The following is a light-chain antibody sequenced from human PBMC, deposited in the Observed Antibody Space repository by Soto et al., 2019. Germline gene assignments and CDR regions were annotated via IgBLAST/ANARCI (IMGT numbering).Light chain of an antibody. CDR1: QSISSW. Sequence: DIQMTQSPSTLSASVGDRVTITCRASQSISSWLAWYQQKPGKAPKLLIYDASSLESGVPSRFSGSGSGTEFTLTISSLQPDDFATYYCKQYNSWLRLFAFGPGTKVEIK. J-gene: IGKJ3*01. V-gene: IGKV1-5*01. CDR2: DAS. CDR3: KQYNSWLRLFA.